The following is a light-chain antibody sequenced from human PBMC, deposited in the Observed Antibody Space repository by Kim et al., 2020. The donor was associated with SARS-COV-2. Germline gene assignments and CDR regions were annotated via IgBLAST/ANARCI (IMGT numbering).Light chain of an antibody. J-gene: IGLJ2*01. CDR1: KLGDKY. CDR2: QDS. V-gene: IGLV3-1*01. CDR3: QAWDSRVV. Sequence: SYELTQPPSVSVSPGQTASITCSGDKLGDKYACWYQQKPGQSPVLVIYQDSKRPSGIPARFSGSNSGNTATLTISGTQAMDEADYYCQAWDSRVVFGGGTQLTVL.